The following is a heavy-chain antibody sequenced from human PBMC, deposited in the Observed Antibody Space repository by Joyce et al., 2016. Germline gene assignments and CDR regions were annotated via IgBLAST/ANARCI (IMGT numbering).Heavy chain of an antibody. D-gene: IGHD5-24*01. J-gene: IGHJ4*02. CDR3: ARVGRTGYTCDY. Sequence: EVQLVESGGGLVQPGGSLRLSCAASGFSFNTYSINWVSQVRGKGKEWLAYISASRGTIYSANSVKGRFTISRDNAKNSVYLQMNSLRDEDTAVYYCARVGRTGYTCDYWGQGTLVTVSS. CDR2: ISASRGTI. CDR1: GFSFNTYS. V-gene: IGHV3-48*02.